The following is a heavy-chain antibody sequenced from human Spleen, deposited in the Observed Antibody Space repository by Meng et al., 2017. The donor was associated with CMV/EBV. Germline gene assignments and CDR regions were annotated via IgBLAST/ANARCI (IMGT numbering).Heavy chain of an antibody. CDR1: GGTFSSYA. Sequence: VQLGESGAGVKKPGSSVKVSCKASGGTFSSYAISWVRQAPGQGLEWMGGIIPIFGTANYAQKFQGRVTITADESTSTAYMELSSLRSEDTAVYYCARVPGGGWTGYYYYMDVWGKGTTVTVSS. CDR2: IIPIFGTA. V-gene: IGHV1-69*12. J-gene: IGHJ6*03. D-gene: IGHD2-15*01. CDR3: ARVPGGGWTGYYYYMDV.